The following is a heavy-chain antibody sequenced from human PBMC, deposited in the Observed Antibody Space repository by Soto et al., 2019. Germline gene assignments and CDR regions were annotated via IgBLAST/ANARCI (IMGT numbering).Heavy chain of an antibody. CDR1: GYTFTDYD. D-gene: IGHD3-16*01. Sequence: QVQLMQSGAEVRKPGASVKVSCRASGYTFTDYDINWVRQATGQGLEWLGWMTPNSGNTGYALKFQGRVTLTRDISRSTAYMELSSLTSEDTAVYYCARNLYNTGDFDNWGQGTLVTVSS. J-gene: IGHJ5*02. CDR3: ARNLYNTGDFDN. V-gene: IGHV1-8*02. CDR2: MTPNSGNT.